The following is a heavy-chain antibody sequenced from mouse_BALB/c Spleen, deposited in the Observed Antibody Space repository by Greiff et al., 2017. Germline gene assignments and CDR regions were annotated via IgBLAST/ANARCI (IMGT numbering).Heavy chain of an antibody. CDR1: GYSITSDYA. Sequence: EVQRVESGPGLVKPSQSLSLTCTVTGYSITSDYAWNWIRQFPGNKLEWMGYISYSGSTSYNPSLKSRISITRDTSKNQFFLQLNSVTTEDTATYYCARSGKYYRYDFDYWGQGTTLTVSS. V-gene: IGHV3-2*02. CDR2: ISYSGST. D-gene: IGHD2-14*01. J-gene: IGHJ2*01. CDR3: ARSGKYYRYDFDY.